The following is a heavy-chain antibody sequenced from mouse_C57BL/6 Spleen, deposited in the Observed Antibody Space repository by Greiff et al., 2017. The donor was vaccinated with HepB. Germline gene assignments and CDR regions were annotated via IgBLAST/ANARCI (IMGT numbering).Heavy chain of an antibody. CDR1: GYSFTGYY. Sequence: EVQLQQSGPELVKPGASVKISCKASGYSFTGYYMNWVKQSPEKSLEWIGEINPSTGGTTYNQKFKAKATLTVDKSSSTAYMQLKSLTSEDSAVYYCAIYYYGSRAMDYWGQGTSVTVSS. CDR2: INPSTGGT. J-gene: IGHJ4*01. CDR3: AIYYYGSRAMDY. V-gene: IGHV1-42*01. D-gene: IGHD1-1*01.